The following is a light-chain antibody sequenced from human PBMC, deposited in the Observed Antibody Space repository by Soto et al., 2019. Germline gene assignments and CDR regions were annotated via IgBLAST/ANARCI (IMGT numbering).Light chain of an antibody. CDR1: SSDVGGYNY. V-gene: IGLV2-14*01. Sequence: QSVLTQPASVSGSPGQSITISCTGTSSDVGGYNYVSWYQQHPGKAPKLMIYEVSSRPSGVSNRFSGSKSGNTAPLTISGLQAEDEADYYCSSYTSSSTYVFGTGTKVTVL. CDR3: SSYTSSSTYV. CDR2: EVS. J-gene: IGLJ1*01.